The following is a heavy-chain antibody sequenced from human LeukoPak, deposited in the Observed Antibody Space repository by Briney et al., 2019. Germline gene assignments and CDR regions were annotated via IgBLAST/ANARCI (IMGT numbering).Heavy chain of an antibody. J-gene: IGHJ3*02. D-gene: IGHD3-10*01. Sequence: SETLSLTCTVSGGSISSSNYYWGWMHQPPGKELEWIGSIYYSGSTYYNPSLKSRVTISVDTSKNQLSLKLSSVTAADTAMYYCYLWFGEVVNAFDIWGRGSMVIVSS. V-gene: IGHV4-39*01. CDR1: GGSISSSNYY. CDR2: IYYSGST. CDR3: YLWFGEVVNAFDI.